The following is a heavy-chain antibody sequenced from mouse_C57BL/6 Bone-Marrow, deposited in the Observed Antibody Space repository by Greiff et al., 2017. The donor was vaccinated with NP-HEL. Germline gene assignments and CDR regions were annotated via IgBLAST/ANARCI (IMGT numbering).Heavy chain of an antibody. CDR3: TRPGPHYYAMDY. CDR1: GFTFSDAW. Sequence: EVQLVESGGGLVQPGGSMKLSCAASGFTFSDAWMDWVRQSPEKGLEWVAEIRNKANNHATYYAESVKGRFTISRDDSKSSVYLQMNSLRAEDTGIYYCTRPGPHYYAMDYWGQGTSVTVSS. CDR2: IRNKANNHAT. D-gene: IGHD6-1*01. J-gene: IGHJ4*01. V-gene: IGHV6-6*01.